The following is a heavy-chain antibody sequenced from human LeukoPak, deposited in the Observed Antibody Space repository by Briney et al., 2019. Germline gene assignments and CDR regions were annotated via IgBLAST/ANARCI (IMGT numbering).Heavy chain of an antibody. D-gene: IGHD7-27*01. CDR3: AREGRTGEIDY. Sequence: GGSLRLSCAASGFTFSSYVMSWVRQAPGKGLEWVSGISGSGTNTYYADSVKGRFTISRDNSKNTLYLQMNSLRTDDTAVYYCAREGRTGEIDYWGQGTPVTVSS. J-gene: IGHJ4*02. V-gene: IGHV3-23*01. CDR2: ISGSGTNT. CDR1: GFTFSSYV.